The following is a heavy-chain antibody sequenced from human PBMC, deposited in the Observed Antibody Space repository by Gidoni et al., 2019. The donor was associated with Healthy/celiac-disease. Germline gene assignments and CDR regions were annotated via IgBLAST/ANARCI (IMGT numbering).Heavy chain of an antibody. V-gene: IGHV3-30*18. CDR3: AKGPKVDTAYYFDY. CDR2: ISYDGSNK. D-gene: IGHD5-18*01. Sequence: QVQLVESGGGVVQPGRSLRLSCAASGFTFSSYGMHWVRQAPGKGLEWVAVISYDGSNKYYADSVKGRFTISRDNSKNTLYLQMNSLRAEDTAVYYCAKGPKVDTAYYFDYWGQGTLVTVSS. CDR1: GFTFSSYG. J-gene: IGHJ4*02.